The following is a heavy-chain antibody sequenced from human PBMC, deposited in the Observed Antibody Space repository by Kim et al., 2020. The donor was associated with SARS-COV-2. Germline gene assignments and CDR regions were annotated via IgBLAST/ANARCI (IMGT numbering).Heavy chain of an antibody. Sequence: TNQADARKGRVTISRDNAKNTVYLKMNSLTVEDTAVYYCARGYTAMDLWGQGTLVTVSS. CDR2: T. J-gene: IGHJ4*02. V-gene: IGHV3-74*01. CDR3: ARGYTAMDL. D-gene: IGHD5-18*01.